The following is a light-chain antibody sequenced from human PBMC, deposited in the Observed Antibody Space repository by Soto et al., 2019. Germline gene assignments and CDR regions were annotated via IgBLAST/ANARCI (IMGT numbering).Light chain of an antibody. CDR2: DVS. CDR3: SSYAGSINWV. V-gene: IGLV2-8*01. Sequence: QSALTQPPSASGSPGQSVTISCTGTSSDVGGYNYVSWYQQHPGKAPKLIIYDVSKRPSGVPDRFSGSKSGNTASLTVSGLQAEHEADYYCSSYAGSINWVFGGGTKLTVL. CDR1: SSDVGGYNY. J-gene: IGLJ3*02.